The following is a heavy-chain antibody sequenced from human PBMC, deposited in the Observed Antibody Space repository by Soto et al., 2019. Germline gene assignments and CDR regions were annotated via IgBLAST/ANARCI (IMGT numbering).Heavy chain of an antibody. CDR2: INHSGST. V-gene: IGHV4-34*01. D-gene: IGHD3-3*01. CDR3: ARLRNYDFWSGYYRRGEFDY. Sequence: SETLSLTCAVYGGSFSGYYRSWIRQPPGKGLEWIGEINHSGSTNYNPSLKSRVTISVDTSKNQFSLKLSSVTAADTAVYYCARLRNYDFWSGYYRRGEFDYWGQGTLVTVSS. J-gene: IGHJ4*02. CDR1: GGSFSGYY.